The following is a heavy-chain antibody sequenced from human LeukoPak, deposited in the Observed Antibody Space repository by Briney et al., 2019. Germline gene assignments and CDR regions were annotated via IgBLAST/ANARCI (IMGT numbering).Heavy chain of an antibody. CDR2: IYSGGST. Sequence: PGGSLRLSCAASGFTVSSNYMSWVRQAPGKGLEWVSVIYSGGSTYYADSVKGRFTISRDNSKNTLYFQMNSLRAEDTAVYYCAGGATRAYFQYWGQGTLVTVSS. D-gene: IGHD2-2*01. CDR3: AGGATRAYFQY. J-gene: IGHJ1*01. V-gene: IGHV3-53*01. CDR1: GFTVSSNY.